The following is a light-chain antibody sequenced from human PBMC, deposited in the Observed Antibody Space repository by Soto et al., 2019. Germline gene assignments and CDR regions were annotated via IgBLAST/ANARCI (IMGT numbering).Light chain of an antibody. J-gene: IGKJ1*01. V-gene: IGKV1-5*03. CDR1: QSISSW. CDR3: QQDNSYWT. Sequence: DIQMTQSPSTLSASVGDRVTITCRASQSISSWLAWYQQKPGKAPKLLIYKASSFESGVPSRFRGSGSGTEFSFTISSLKPDDFATYYCQQDNSYWTFGQGTKVEIK. CDR2: KAS.